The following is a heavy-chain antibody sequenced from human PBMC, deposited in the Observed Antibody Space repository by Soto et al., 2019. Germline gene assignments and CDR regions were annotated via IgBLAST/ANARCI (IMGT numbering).Heavy chain of an antibody. CDR2: LHYSGSD. Sequence: QVQLQESGPGLVKPSQTLSLTCTVSGVSMYDYYGSWIRQSPGKGLEHIGYLHYSGSDNYNPSLKSRVTISMDTSKNQFSLSLRSVTAADTAIYYCARSGHSFAGAVWGQGILVTVSS. D-gene: IGHD3-16*01. V-gene: IGHV4-59*01. J-gene: IGHJ4*02. CDR3: ARSGHSFAGAV. CDR1: GVSMYDYY.